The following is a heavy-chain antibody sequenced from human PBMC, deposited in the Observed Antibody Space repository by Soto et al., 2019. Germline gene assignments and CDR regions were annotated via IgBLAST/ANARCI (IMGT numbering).Heavy chain of an antibody. J-gene: IGHJ4*02. CDR3: ARDRVMLTFGGASEEWGIDS. CDR1: GGSFSGYY. V-gene: IGHV4-34*09. CDR2: IYYSGST. D-gene: IGHD3-16*01. Sequence: SETLSLTCAVYGGSFSGYYWSWIRQPPGKGLEWIGYIYYSGSTYYNPSLKSRVTISVDTSKNQFSLKLSSVTAADTAVYYCARDRVMLTFGGASEEWGIDSWGQGTLVTVS.